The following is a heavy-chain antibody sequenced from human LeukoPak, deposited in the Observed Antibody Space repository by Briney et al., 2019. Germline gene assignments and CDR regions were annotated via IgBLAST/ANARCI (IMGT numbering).Heavy chain of an antibody. J-gene: IGHJ4*02. CDR3: ARDGGIAVAGAPHSWYYFDY. CDR2: INPSGGST. D-gene: IGHD6-19*01. V-gene: IGHV1-46*01. Sequence: ASVKVSCKASGYTFTSYYMLWVRQAPGQGLEWMGIINPSGGSTSYAQKFQGRVTMTRDTSTSTVYMELSSLRSEDTAVYYCARDGGIAVAGAPHSWYYFDYWGQGTLVTVSS. CDR1: GYTFTSYY.